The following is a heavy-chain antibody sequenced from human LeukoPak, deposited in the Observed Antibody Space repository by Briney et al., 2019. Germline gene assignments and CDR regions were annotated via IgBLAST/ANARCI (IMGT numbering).Heavy chain of an antibody. CDR3: ARGAVDALDY. CDR2: ISISGSNI. Sequence: GGSLRLSCAASGFTFSSYSRNWVRQPPGKGREWVSSISISGSNIYYADSVKGRFTISRDNAKNSLDVQMDSLRAEDTAVYYCARGAVDALDYWGQGTLVTVSS. J-gene: IGHJ4*02. CDR1: GFTFSSYS. D-gene: IGHD6-19*01. V-gene: IGHV3-21*01.